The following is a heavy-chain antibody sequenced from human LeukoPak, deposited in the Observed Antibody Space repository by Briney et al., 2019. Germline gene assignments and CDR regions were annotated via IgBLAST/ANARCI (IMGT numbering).Heavy chain of an antibody. CDR3: ASSSSWFDY. CDR2: INHSGST. V-gene: IGHV4-34*01. D-gene: IGHD6-13*01. J-gene: IGHJ4*02. Sequence: SETLSLTCAVYGGSFSGYYWSWIRQPPGKGLEWIGEINHSGSTNYNPSLKSRVTISVDTSKNQFSLKPSSVTAADTAVYYCASSSSWFDYWGQGTLVTVSS. CDR1: GGSFSGYY.